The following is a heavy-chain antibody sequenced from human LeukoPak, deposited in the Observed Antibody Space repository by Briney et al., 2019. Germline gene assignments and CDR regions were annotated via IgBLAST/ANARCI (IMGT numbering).Heavy chain of an antibody. D-gene: IGHD5-18*01. CDR3: ARGARGYSYG. J-gene: IGHJ4*01. CDR1: GFTFSGFW. V-gene: IGHV3-7*03. CDR2: INSDGSEG. Sequence: GGSLRLSCAVSGFTFSGFWMSWSRQAPGKGLEWVASINSDGSEGYYADVVKGRFTISRDNAKNSLCLQINSLRAEDTAVYYCARGARGYSYGWGQGTLVTVSS.